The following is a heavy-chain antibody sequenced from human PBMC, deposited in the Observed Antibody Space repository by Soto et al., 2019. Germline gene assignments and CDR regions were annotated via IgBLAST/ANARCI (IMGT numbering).Heavy chain of an antibody. J-gene: IGHJ5*02. CDR3: ARVYPQWLGLPGVIDP. V-gene: IGHV4-59*01. CDR1: GGSISSYY. Sequence: SETLSLTCTVSGGSISSYYWSWIRQPPGKGLEWIGYIYYSGSTNYNPSLKSRVTISVDTSKNQFSLKLSSVTAADTAVYYCARVYPQWLGLPGVIDPWGQGTLVTVSS. D-gene: IGHD6-19*01. CDR2: IYYSGST.